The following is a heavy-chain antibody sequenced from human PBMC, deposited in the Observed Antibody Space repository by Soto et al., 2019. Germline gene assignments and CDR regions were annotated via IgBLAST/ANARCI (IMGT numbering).Heavy chain of an antibody. CDR1: GFTFTNYA. CDR3: AREVGAPSGWLDP. D-gene: IGHD1-26*01. CDR2: ISASGGLK. V-gene: IGHV3-23*01. Sequence: EVQLSESGGDLRQPGGSLRLSCAVSGFTFTNYAMTWVRQTPGKGLEWVSGISASGGLKYYADSVRGRFTVSRDNSKNILYLQMDNLRDEDTALYYCAREVGAPSGWLDPWGQGTQVTVSS. J-gene: IGHJ5*02.